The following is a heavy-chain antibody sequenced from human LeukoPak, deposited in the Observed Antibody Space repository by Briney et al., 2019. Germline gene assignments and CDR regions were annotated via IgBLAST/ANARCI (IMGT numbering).Heavy chain of an antibody. CDR3: AREGKPYYDFWSGHPNYNWFDP. Sequence: ASVKVSCTSSGYTFTGYYMHWVRQAPGQGLEWMGLINPNSGGTNYAQKFQGRVTMTRDTSISTAYMELSRLRSDDTAVYYCAREGKPYYDFWSGHPNYNWFDPWGQGTLVTVSS. V-gene: IGHV1-2*02. J-gene: IGHJ5*02. CDR2: INPNSGGT. CDR1: GYTFTGYY. D-gene: IGHD3-3*01.